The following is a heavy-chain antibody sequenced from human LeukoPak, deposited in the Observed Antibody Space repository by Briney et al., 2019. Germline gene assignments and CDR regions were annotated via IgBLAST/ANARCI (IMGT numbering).Heavy chain of an antibody. CDR2: ISAYYGNT. V-gene: IGHV1-18*01. J-gene: IGHJ6*02. CDR1: GYTFTSYG. CDR3: ARVEAPFYGDYGALYYYYGMDI. Sequence: GASVKVSCKASGYTFTSYGISWVRQAPGQGLEWMGWISAYYGNTNYAQKLQGRVTMTTDTSTSTAYMELRSLRSDDTAVYYCARVEAPFYGDYGALYYYYGMDIWGQGTTVTVSS. D-gene: IGHD4-17*01.